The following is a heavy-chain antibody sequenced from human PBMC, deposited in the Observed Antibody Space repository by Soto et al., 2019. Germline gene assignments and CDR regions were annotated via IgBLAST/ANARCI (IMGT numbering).Heavy chain of an antibody. V-gene: IGHV3-33*01. D-gene: IGHD4-17*01. CDR1: GFTFSSYG. CDR3: ARANDYGGNGDAFDI. Sequence: GGSLRLSCAASGFTFSSYGMHWVRQAPGKGLEWVAVIWYDGSNKYYADSVKGRFTISRDNSKNTLYLQMNSLRAEDTAVYYCARANDYGGNGDAFDIWGQGTMVTVSS. CDR2: IWYDGSNK. J-gene: IGHJ3*02.